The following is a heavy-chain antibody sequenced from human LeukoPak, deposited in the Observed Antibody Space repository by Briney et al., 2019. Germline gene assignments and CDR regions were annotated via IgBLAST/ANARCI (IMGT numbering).Heavy chain of an antibody. J-gene: IGHJ4*02. Sequence: PGGSLRLSCAASGFTFSSYAMSWVRQAPGKGLEGVSAISGSGGSTYYADSVKGRFTISRDNSKNTLYLQMNSLRAEDTAVYYCAKDLENPTDIVVVPAFDYWGQGTLVTVSS. D-gene: IGHD2-2*01. V-gene: IGHV3-23*01. CDR2: ISGSGGST. CDR3: AKDLENPTDIVVVPAFDY. CDR1: GFTFSSYA.